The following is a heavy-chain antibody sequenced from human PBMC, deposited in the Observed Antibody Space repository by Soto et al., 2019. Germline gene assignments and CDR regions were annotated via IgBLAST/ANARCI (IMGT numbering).Heavy chain of an antibody. V-gene: IGHV4-31*03. CDR1: GGSISSGGYY. CDR2: IYYSGST. Sequence: LSLTCTVSGGSISSGGYYWSWIRQHPGKGLEWIGYIYYSGSTYYNPSLKSRVTISVDTSKNQFSLKLSSVTAADTAVYYCARAIGYGSGSYYNGAYYFDYWGQGTLVTVSS. J-gene: IGHJ4*02. CDR3: ARAIGYGSGSYYNGAYYFDY. D-gene: IGHD3-10*01.